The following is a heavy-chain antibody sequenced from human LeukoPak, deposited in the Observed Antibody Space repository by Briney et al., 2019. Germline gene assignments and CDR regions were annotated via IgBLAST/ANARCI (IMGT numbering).Heavy chain of an antibody. CDR2: VSYSGTIK. D-gene: IGHD3-22*01. Sequence: GRSLRLSCVASGFTFSNYTMHWVRQAPGKVLEWVAVVSYSGTIKSYADSVKSRLTISRDNSQNTLYLQMNRLRAEDTAVYYCARDERAEAVVSRYAFDIWGQGTMVTVSS. CDR3: ARDERAEAVVSRYAFDI. V-gene: IGHV3-30-3*01. CDR1: GFTFSNYT. J-gene: IGHJ3*02.